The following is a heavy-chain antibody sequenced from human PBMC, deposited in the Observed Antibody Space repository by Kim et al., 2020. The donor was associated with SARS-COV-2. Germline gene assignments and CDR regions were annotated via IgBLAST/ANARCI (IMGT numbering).Heavy chain of an antibody. V-gene: IGHV1-24*01. D-gene: IGHD2-2*01. J-gene: IGHJ5*02. CDR2: FDPEDGET. Sequence: ASVKVSCKVSGYTLTELSMHWVRQAPGKGLEWMGGFDPEDGETIYAQKFQGRVTMTEDTSTDTAYMELSSLRSEDTAVYYCATRGCSSTSCYVGFHWFDPWGQGTLVTVSS. CDR3: ATRGCSSTSCYVGFHWFDP. CDR1: GYTLTELS.